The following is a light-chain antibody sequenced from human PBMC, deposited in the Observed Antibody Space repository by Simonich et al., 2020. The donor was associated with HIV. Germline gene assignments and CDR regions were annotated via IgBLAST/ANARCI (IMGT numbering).Light chain of an antibody. CDR2: GAS. J-gene: IGKJ1*01. CDR1: KSVSSN. Sequence: EIVMTQSPATLSVSPGERATLSCRPRKSVSSNFTGYQQKPGLAPRLLNSGASTRATGIQARFSGSGSVTDFALTISTIQSEDFAVYYCQQYDNWPTFGQGTKVEIK. CDR3: QQYDNWPT. V-gene: IGKV3-15*01.